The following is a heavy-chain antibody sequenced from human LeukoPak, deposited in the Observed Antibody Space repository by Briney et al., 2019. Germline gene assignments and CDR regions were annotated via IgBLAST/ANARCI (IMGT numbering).Heavy chain of an antibody. CDR2: ISGDSGTI. V-gene: IGHV3-48*01. Sequence: QSGGSLRLSCAASGFTFSIHNMNWVRQAPGKGLEWVSYISGDSGTIYYADSLKGRFTISRDNAKNSLYLQMNSLRAEDTAVYYCARDPNHYLYDSSGYSDYWGQGTLVTVSS. CDR1: GFTFSIHN. J-gene: IGHJ4*02. CDR3: ARDPNHYLYDSSGYSDY. D-gene: IGHD3-22*01.